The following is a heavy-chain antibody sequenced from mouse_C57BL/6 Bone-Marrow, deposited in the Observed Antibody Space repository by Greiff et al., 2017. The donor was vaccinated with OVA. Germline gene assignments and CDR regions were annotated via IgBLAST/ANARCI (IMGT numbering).Heavy chain of an antibody. Sequence: QVQLQQPGAELVKPGASVKLSCKASGYTFPSYWMHWVQQRPGQGLEWIGMIHPNSGSTNYNEKIKSKATLPVDKSSSTAYMQLSSLTSEDSAVYYCARSGDYYGIYYFDYWGQGTTLTVSS. J-gene: IGHJ2*01. CDR1: GYTFPSYW. V-gene: IGHV1-64*01. D-gene: IGHD1-1*01. CDR3: ARSGDYYGIYYFDY. CDR2: IHPNSGST.